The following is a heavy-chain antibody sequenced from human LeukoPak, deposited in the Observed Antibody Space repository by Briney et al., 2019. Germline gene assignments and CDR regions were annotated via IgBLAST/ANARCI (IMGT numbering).Heavy chain of an antibody. J-gene: IGHJ4*02. CDR1: GFTFSSYA. V-gene: IGHV3-30-3*01. Sequence: GRSLRLSCAASGFTFSSYAMHWVRQAPGKGLEWVAVISYDGSNKYYADSVKGRFTISRDNSKNTLYLQMNSLRAEDTAVYYCAKDLYSGSPLPSVIDYWGQGTLVTVSS. D-gene: IGHD1-26*01. CDR3: AKDLYSGSPLPSVIDY. CDR2: ISYDGSNK.